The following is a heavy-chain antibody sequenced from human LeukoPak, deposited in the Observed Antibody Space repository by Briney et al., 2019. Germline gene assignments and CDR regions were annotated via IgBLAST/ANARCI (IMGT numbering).Heavy chain of an antibody. CDR3: AHTVSYGDYVSWYFDL. CDR1: GFSLSTRGVG. V-gene: IGHV2-5*01. J-gene: IGHJ2*01. CDR2: IYWNDDK. D-gene: IGHD4-17*01. Sequence: SGPTLLKPTQTFTLTCTFSGFSLSTRGVGVGWIRQPPGKALEWLALIYWNDDKRYSPSLKSRLTITKDTSKNQVVLTMTNMDPVDTATYYCAHTVSYGDYVSWYFDLWGRGTLVTVSS.